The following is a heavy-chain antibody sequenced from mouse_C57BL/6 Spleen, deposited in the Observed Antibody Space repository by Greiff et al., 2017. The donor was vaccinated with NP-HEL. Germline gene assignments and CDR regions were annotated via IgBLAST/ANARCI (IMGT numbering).Heavy chain of an antibody. Sequence: VQLQQPGAELVKPGASVKLSCKASGYTFTSYWMHWVKQRPGQGLEWIGMIHPNSGSTNYNEKFKSKATLTVDKSSSTAYMQLSSLTSEDSAVYYCAREGITTVPAGSVWGTGTTVTVSS. CDR2: IHPNSGST. CDR1: GYTFTSYW. D-gene: IGHD1-1*01. J-gene: IGHJ1*03. CDR3: AREGITTVPAGSV. V-gene: IGHV1-64*01.